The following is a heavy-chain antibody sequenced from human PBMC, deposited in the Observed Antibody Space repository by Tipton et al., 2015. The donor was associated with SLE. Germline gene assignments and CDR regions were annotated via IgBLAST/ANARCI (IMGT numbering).Heavy chain of an antibody. CDR2: IYYSGST. CDR3: ARDRRDGYNHWYFDL. CDR1: GGSFSGYY. D-gene: IGHD5-24*01. Sequence: TLSLTCAVYGGSFSGYYWSWIRQPPRKGLEWIGYIYYSGSTNYNPSLKSRVTISVDTSKNQFSLKLSSVTAADTAVYYCARDRRDGYNHWYFDLWGRGTLVTVSS. V-gene: IGHV4-59*01. J-gene: IGHJ2*01.